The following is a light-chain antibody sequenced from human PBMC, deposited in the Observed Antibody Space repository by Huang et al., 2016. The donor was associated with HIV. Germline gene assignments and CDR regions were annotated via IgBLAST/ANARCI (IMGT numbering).Light chain of an antibody. Sequence: EIVLTQSPATLSLSPGERATLSCKASQSFSSSFAWYQQKPGQAPRLLIYDTSNRATGLPARFSGSESGTDFTLTISSLEPEDFAVYYCQQRSNWPLFTFGPGTKVDIK. CDR3: QQRSNWPLFT. CDR1: QSFSSS. J-gene: IGKJ3*01. V-gene: IGKV3-11*01. CDR2: DTS.